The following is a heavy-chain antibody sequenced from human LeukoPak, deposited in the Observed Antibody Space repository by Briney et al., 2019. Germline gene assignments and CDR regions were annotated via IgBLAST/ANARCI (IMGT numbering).Heavy chain of an antibody. CDR1: GFTFSSYA. V-gene: IGHV3-23*01. D-gene: IGHD3-22*01. J-gene: IGHJ4*02. CDR3: AKSGYDSSGYYYLDY. Sequence: GRSLRLSCAASGFTFSSYAMSWVRQAPGKGLEWVSAISGSGGSTYYADSVKGRFTISRDNSKNTLYLQMNSLRAEDTAVYYCAKSGYDSSGYYYLDYWGQGTLVAVTS. CDR2: ISGSGGST.